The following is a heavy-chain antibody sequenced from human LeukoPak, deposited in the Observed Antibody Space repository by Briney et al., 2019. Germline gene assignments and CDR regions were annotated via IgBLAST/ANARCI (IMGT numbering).Heavy chain of an antibody. D-gene: IGHD1-26*01. CDR3: AKKTDSGSPGGFDP. J-gene: IGHJ5*02. V-gene: IGHV3-23*01. CDR2: ISGSGDST. Sequence: GGSLRLSCAASGFTFSSYGMSWVRQAPGKGLEWVSLISGSGDSTYYADSVKGRFTISRDNSKNALYLQMNSLRAEDTALYYCAKKTDSGSPGGFDPWGQGTLVTVSS. CDR1: GFTFSSYG.